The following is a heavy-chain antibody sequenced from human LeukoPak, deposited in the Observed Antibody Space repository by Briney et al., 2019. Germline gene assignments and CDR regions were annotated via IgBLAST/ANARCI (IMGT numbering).Heavy chain of an antibody. CDR1: GGSISSYY. CDR3: ARSRTTVTTPFDY. J-gene: IGHJ4*02. Sequence: SETLSLTCTVSGGSISSYYWSWIRQPPGKGLEWIGYIYYSGSTNYNPSLKSRVTISVDTSRNQFSLKLSSVTAADTAVYYCARSRTTVTTPFDYWGQGTLVTVSS. CDR2: IYYSGST. V-gene: IGHV4-59*01. D-gene: IGHD4-17*01.